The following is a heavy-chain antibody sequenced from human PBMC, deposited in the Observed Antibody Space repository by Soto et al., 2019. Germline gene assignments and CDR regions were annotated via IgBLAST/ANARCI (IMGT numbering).Heavy chain of an antibody. CDR2: ISGSGNTI. CDR3: ARDFRMGKDDSGYYPNHFDS. V-gene: IGHV3-48*02. CDR1: GFTFRSYS. D-gene: IGHD3-22*01. Sequence: EEQLVESGGGLVQPGGSLRLSCAASGFTFRSYSMNWVRQAPGKGLEWVSYISGSGNTIYYADSVKGRFTISRDNAKNSLYLQMDSLTDEDTAVYYCARDFRMGKDDSGYYPNHFDSWGQGILVTVSS. J-gene: IGHJ4*02.